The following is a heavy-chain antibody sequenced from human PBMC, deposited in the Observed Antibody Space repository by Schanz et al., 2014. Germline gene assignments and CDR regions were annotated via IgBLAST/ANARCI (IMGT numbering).Heavy chain of an antibody. V-gene: IGHV3-11*05. D-gene: IGHD6-13*01. CDR1: GFTVNTNY. CDR3: VRAVGAAAGLAWGLDY. Sequence: QVQLVESGGGLVKPGGSLRLSCAVSGFTVNTNYMSWVRQAPGKGLEWISSMYINSGSTQYADSVKGRFTISRDNAKTSLSLHMNRMRPEATAVYYCVRAVGAAAGLAWGLDYWGRGTLVTVSS. CDR2: MYINSGST. J-gene: IGHJ4*02.